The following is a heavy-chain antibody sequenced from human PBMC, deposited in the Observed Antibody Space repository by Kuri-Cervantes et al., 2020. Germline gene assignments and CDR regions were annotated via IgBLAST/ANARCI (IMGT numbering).Heavy chain of an antibody. CDR2: ISYDGSNK. CDR3: AKGERDYDFWSGYYEMSYYYYYGMDV. J-gene: IGHJ6*02. D-gene: IGHD3-3*01. CDR1: GFTFSSYA. Sequence: GGSLRLSCAASGFTFSSYAMHWVRQAPGKGLEWVAVISYDGSNKYYADSVKGRFTISRDNSKNTLYLQMNSLRAEDTAVYYCAKGERDYDFWSGYYEMSYYYYYGMDVWGQGTTVTVSS. V-gene: IGHV3-30-3*01.